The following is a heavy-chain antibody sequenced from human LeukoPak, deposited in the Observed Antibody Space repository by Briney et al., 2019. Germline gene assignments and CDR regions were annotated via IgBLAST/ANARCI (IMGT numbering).Heavy chain of an antibody. D-gene: IGHD3-10*01. CDR3: AKDLWFGELLTGALDV. CDR1: GFTFSSYA. CDR2: ISGSGGST. V-gene: IGHV3-23*01. Sequence: GGSLRLSCAASGFTFSSYAMSWVRQAPGKGLEWVSTISGSGGSTYYADSVKGRFTISRDNSKNTLYLQMNSLRAEDTAVYYCAKDLWFGELLTGALDVWGKGTTVTISS. J-gene: IGHJ6*04.